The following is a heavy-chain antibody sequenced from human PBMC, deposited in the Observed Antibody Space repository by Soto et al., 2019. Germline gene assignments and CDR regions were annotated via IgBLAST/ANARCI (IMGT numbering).Heavy chain of an antibody. V-gene: IGHV3-23*01. D-gene: IGHD6-6*01. CDR1: GFTFTSYA. CDR2: ISGSDDST. CDR3: AKRSSSSTFDY. J-gene: IGHJ4*02. Sequence: GDSLKISCAALGFTFTSYAMSWVRQASGKGLEWVSVISGSDDSTYYADSVKGRFTISRDNSKNTLYLQMNSLRAEDTAVYYCAKRSSSSTFDYWGQGTLVTVSS.